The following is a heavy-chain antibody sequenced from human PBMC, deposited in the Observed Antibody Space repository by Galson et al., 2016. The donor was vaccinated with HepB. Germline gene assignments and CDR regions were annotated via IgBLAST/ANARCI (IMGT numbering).Heavy chain of an antibody. D-gene: IGHD3-10*01. J-gene: IGHJ3*02. CDR3: AKDRSYGYFGSGGMDI. Sequence: SLRLSCAASGFTFSSYGMHWVRQAPGKGLEWVAVISYDGSNKYHADSVKGRFTISRDNSKNTLYLQMNSLRAEDTAVYYCAKDRSYGYFGSGGMDIWGQGTMVTVSS. V-gene: IGHV3-30*18. CDR2: ISYDGSNK. CDR1: GFTFSSYG.